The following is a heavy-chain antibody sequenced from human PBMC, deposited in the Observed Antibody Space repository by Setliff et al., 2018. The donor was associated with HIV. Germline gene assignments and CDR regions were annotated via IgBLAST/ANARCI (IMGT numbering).Heavy chain of an antibody. Sequence: SETLSLTCTVSGGSIRTGAYYWGWIRLPPGEGLEWIGSIYYDGRTFYKPSLKSRLTISVDTSKNQFSLSLNSVTAADTAVYFCARQGAGYYYDSSEYYTGNGFDMWGQGTMVTVSS. CDR1: GGSIRTGAYY. CDR2: IYYDGRT. J-gene: IGHJ3*02. V-gene: IGHV4-39*07. CDR3: ARQGAGYYYDSSEYYTGNGFDM. D-gene: IGHD3-22*01.